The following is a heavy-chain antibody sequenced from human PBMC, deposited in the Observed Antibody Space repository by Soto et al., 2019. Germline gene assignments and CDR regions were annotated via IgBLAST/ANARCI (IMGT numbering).Heavy chain of an antibody. V-gene: IGHV4-39*07. J-gene: IGHJ4*02. CDR2: IYYSGST. CDR1: GGSISSSSYY. D-gene: IGHD4-17*01. CDR3: ARVFVYDYGDYFDY. Sequence: SETLSLTCTVSGGSISSSSYYWGWIRQPPGKGLEWIGSIYYSGSTYYNPSLKSRVTISVDTSKNQFSLKLSTVTAADTAVYYCARVFVYDYGDYFDYWGQGTLVTVSS.